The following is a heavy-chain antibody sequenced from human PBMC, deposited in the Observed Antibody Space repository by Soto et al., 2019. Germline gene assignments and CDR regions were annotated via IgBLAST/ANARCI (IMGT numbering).Heavy chain of an antibody. J-gene: IGHJ4*02. Sequence: GGSLRLSCVASGLTFGSRAMSWVRQAPGEWLQWVSTITDTGGDAKYADSVRGRFVISRDNSKKTLYLQMTSLTAEDSAMYFCARGSTDSYPGSRIVDFXGRGTRVTVS. CDR3: ARGSTDSYPGSRIVDF. CDR1: GLTFGSRA. V-gene: IGHV3-23*01. CDR2: ITDTGGDA. D-gene: IGHD3-10*01.